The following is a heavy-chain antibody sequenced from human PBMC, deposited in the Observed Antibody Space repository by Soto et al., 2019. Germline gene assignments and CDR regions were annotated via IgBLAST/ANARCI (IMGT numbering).Heavy chain of an antibody. D-gene: IGHD3-3*01. CDR2: IYYSGST. CDR3: ARDRSGGYYDFWSAQIPQGMDV. J-gene: IGHJ6*02. Sequence: SETLSLTCTVSGGSISSYYWSWIRQPPGKGLEWIGYIYYSGSTNYNPSLKSRVTISVDTSKNQFSLKLSSVTAPDTAVYYCARDRSGGYYDFWSAQIPQGMDVCGQGTTVNV. V-gene: IGHV4-59*01. CDR1: GGSISSYY.